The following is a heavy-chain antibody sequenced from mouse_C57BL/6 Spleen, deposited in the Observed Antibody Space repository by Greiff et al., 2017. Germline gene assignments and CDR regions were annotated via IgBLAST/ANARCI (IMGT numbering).Heavy chain of an antibody. Sequence: VQLQQSGPELVKPGASVKISCKASGYSFTGYYMNWVKQSPEKSLEWIGEINPSTGGTTYNQKFKAKATLTVDQSSSTAYMQLKSLTSEDSAVYYCARANYGSSYDFDYWGQGTTLTVSS. V-gene: IGHV1-42*01. CDR1: GYSFTGYY. CDR2: INPSTGGT. J-gene: IGHJ2*01. CDR3: ARANYGSSYDFDY. D-gene: IGHD1-1*01.